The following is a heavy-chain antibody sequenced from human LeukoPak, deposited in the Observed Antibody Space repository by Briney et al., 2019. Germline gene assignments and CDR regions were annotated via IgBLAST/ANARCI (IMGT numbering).Heavy chain of an antibody. D-gene: IGHD3-10*01. Sequence: PGGSLRLSCEASGFTFNKFAMSWVRQAPGKGPEWVSAIGSSGATTFYADSVKGRCTISRDNSKNTLYLQMNSLRAEDTAVYYCAKYSRGSGSYSDYWGQGTLVTVSS. J-gene: IGHJ4*02. V-gene: IGHV3-23*01. CDR2: IGSSGATT. CDR1: GFTFNKFA. CDR3: AKYSRGSGSYSDY.